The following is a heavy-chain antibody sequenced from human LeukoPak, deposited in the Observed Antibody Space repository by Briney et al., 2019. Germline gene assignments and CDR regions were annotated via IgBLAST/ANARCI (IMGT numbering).Heavy chain of an antibody. Sequence: GGSLRLSCAASGFTFSSYAMSWVRQAPGKGLEWVSAISGSGGSTYYADSVEGRFTISRDNSKNTLYLQMNSLRAEDTAVYYCAKDRRRVVVVVAATADDHWGQGTLVTVSS. D-gene: IGHD2-15*01. CDR2: ISGSGGST. V-gene: IGHV3-23*01. CDR1: GFTFSSYA. J-gene: IGHJ5*02. CDR3: AKDRRRVVVVVAATADDH.